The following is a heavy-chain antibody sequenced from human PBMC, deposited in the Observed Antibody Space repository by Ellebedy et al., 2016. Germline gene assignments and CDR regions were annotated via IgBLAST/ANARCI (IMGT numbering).Heavy chain of an antibody. V-gene: IGHV3-48*02. CDR1: GFTFSTYS. J-gene: IGHJ4*02. CDR2: ISSSSSTI. D-gene: IGHD6-13*01. Sequence: GESLKISXVASGFTFSTYSMNWVRQAPGKRLEWLSYISSSSSTIWYADSVKGRFTVSRDNAKNSLYLQMNSLRDEDSAVYYCSREYSNTWYADFWGQGTLVTVSS. CDR3: SREYSNTWYADF.